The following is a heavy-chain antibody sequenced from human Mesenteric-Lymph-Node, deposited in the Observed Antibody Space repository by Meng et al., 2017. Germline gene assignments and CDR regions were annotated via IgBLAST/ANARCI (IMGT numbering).Heavy chain of an antibody. CDR3: AKAPGVRGFVDY. Sequence: GESLKISCAASGFTFSSYEMNWVRQAPGKGLEWVSSISSSSSYIYYADSVKGRFTISRDNSKNTLYLQMNSLRAEDTAVYYCAKAPGVRGFVDYWGQGTLVTVSS. CDR2: ISSSSSYI. CDR1: GFTFSSYE. D-gene: IGHD3-10*01. V-gene: IGHV3-21*04. J-gene: IGHJ4*02.